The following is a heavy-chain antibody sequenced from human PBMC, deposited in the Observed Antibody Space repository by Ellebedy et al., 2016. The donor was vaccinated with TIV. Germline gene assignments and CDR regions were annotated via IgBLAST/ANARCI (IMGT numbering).Heavy chain of an antibody. Sequence: ASVKVSCKASGYTFTNYAMHWVCQAPGQRLEWMGWINAGKGNTKYSQKFQGRVTITRDTSASTAYMELSSLRSEDTAVYYCARDLYYYGMDVWGQGTTVTVSS. CDR1: GYTFTNYA. V-gene: IGHV1-3*01. CDR3: ARDLYYYGMDV. CDR2: INAGKGNT. J-gene: IGHJ6*02.